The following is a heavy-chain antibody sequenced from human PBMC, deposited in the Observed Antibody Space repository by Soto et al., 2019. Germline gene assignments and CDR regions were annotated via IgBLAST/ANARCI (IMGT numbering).Heavy chain of an antibody. CDR1: GFTFGDYA. Sequence: GGSLRLSCTASGFTFGDYAMSWFRQAPGKGLEWVGFIRSKAYGGTTEYAASVKGRFTISRDDSKSIAYLQMNSLKTEDTAVYYCTRDLRYCSSTSCHEGYYYYYMDVWGKGTTVSVSS. V-gene: IGHV3-49*03. J-gene: IGHJ6*03. D-gene: IGHD2-2*01. CDR3: TRDLRYCSSTSCHEGYYYYYMDV. CDR2: IRSKAYGGTT.